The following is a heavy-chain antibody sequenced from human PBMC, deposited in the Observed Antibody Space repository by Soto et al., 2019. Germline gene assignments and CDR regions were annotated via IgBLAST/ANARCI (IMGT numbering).Heavy chain of an antibody. Sequence: EVPLVESGGGLVKPGGSLRLSCTASGFTFTSYTMNWVRQAPGKGLEWVSSISSDSSSIYYADSVKGRFTISRDNAKNSLYLQMNSLRPEDTAVYYCARTSSGWLDAFDIWGQGTMVTVSS. CDR2: ISSDSSSI. D-gene: IGHD6-19*01. CDR3: ARTSSGWLDAFDI. V-gene: IGHV3-21*01. J-gene: IGHJ3*02. CDR1: GFTFTSYT.